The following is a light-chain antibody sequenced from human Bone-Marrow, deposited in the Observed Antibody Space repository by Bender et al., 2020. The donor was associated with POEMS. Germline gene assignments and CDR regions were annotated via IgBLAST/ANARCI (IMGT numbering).Light chain of an antibody. V-gene: IGLV2-8*01. J-gene: IGLJ2*01. CDR3: CSYAIYYS. CDR1: SSDVGGYNY. Sequence: QSALTQPPSASGSPRQSVTISCTGTSSDVGGYNYVSWYQQHPGKAPKLMIYDVSKRPSGVSNRFSGSKSGDTASLTISGLQAEDEAEYYCCSYAIYYSFGRGTKLTVL. CDR2: DVS.